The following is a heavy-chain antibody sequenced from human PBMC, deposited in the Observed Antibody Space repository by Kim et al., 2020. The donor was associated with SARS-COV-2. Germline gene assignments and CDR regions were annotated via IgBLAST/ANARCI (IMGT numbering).Heavy chain of an antibody. V-gene: IGHV3-30*15. Sequence: EAVKGRFTISRDRSKNTLYLQMSNLGAEDTAVYYCARGGSYYDYYYGMDVWGQGTTVTVSS. CDR3: ARGGSYYDYYYGMDV. J-gene: IGHJ6*02. D-gene: IGHD1-26*01.